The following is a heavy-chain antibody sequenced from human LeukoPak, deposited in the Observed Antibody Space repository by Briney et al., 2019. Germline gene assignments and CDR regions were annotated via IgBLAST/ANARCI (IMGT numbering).Heavy chain of an antibody. CDR1: GFTFSSYG. CDR3: AKDDAIVHAFDI. CDR2: ISYDGSNK. V-gene: IGHV3-30*18. J-gene: IGHJ3*02. D-gene: IGHD3-22*01. Sequence: GGSLRLSCAAFGFTFSSYGMHWVRQAPGKGLEWVAVISYDGSNKYYADSVKGRFTISRDNSKNTLYLQMNSLRAEDTAVYYCAKDDAIVHAFDIWGQGTMVTVSS.